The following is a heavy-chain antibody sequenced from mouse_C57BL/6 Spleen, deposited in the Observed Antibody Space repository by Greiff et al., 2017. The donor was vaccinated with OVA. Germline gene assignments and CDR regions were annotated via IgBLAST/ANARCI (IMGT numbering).Heavy chain of an antibody. CDR1: GYTFTDYE. J-gene: IGHJ2*01. D-gene: IGHD3-1*01. V-gene: IGHV1-15*01. CDR3: TRRFGGD. CDR2: IDPETGGT. Sequence: VQLQQSGAELVRPGASVTLSCKASGYTFTDYEMHWVKQTPVHGLEWIGAIDPETGGTAYNQKFKGKAILTADKSSSTAYMELRSLPSEDSAVCYCTRRFGGDWGQGTTLTVSA.